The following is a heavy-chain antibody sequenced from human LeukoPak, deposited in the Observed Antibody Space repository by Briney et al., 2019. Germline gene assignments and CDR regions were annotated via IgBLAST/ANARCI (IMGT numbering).Heavy chain of an antibody. CDR3: ARVVEFDWSGDY. CDR2: IYYSGST. CDR1: GGSISSYY. D-gene: IGHD3-9*01. J-gene: IGHJ4*02. V-gene: IGHV4-59*01. Sequence: SETLSLTCTVSGGSISSYYWSWIRQPPGKGLEWIGYIYYSGSTNYNPSLKSRVTISVDTSKNQFSLKLSSVTAADTAVYYCARVVEFDWSGDYWGQGTLVTVSS.